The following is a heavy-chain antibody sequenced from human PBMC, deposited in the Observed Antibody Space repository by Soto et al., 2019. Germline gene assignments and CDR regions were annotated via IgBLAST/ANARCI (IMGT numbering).Heavy chain of an antibody. CDR3: AKVIGTIDY. D-gene: IGHD1-1*01. CDR1: GLTFSSYA. CDR2: ISGSGGST. Sequence: GGSLTLSCAASGLTFSSYAMGWVRQVPGKGLEWVSAISGSGGSTYYADSVKGRFTISRDNSKNTLYLQMNSLRAEDTAVYYCAKVIGTIDYWGQGTLVTVSS. V-gene: IGHV3-23*01. J-gene: IGHJ4*02.